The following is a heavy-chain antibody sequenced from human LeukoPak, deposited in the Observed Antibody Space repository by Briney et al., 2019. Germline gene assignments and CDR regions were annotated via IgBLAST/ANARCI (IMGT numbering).Heavy chain of an antibody. V-gene: IGHV3-30*18. J-gene: IGHJ4*02. CDR3: AKDRTGSQRRGYFDY. CDR2: ISYDGSNK. D-gene: IGHD3/OR15-3a*01. Sequence: PGGSLRLSCAASGFTFSSYGMHWVRQAPGKGLKWVAVISYDGSNKYYADSVKGRFTISRDNSKNTLYLQMNSLRAEDTAVYYCAKDRTGSQRRGYFDYWGQGTLVTVSS. CDR1: GFTFSSYG.